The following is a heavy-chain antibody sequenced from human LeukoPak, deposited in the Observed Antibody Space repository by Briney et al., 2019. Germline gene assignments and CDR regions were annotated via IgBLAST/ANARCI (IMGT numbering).Heavy chain of an antibody. D-gene: IGHD4-23*01. CDR1: GFTFSSYS. CDR3: ARSKGGNSLFDY. J-gene: IGHJ4*02. Sequence: GGSLRLSCAASGFTFSSYSMNWVRQAPGKGLEWVSGISWNSGSIGYADSVKGRFTISRDNAKNSLYLQMNSLRAEDTALYYCARSKGGNSLFDYWGQGTLVTVSS. V-gene: IGHV3-9*01. CDR2: ISWNSGSI.